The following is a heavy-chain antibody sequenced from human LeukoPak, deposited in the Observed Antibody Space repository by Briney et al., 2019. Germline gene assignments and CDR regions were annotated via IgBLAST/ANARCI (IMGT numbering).Heavy chain of an antibody. V-gene: IGHV1-69*13. CDR2: IIPIFGTA. J-gene: IGHJ6*02. CDR3: ARDKYCCYGMDV. CDR1: GCTFSSHA. Sequence: SLNVSCKASGCTFSSHAIRWVRQDPGQGLEWMGGIIPIFGTANYAQKFQGRVTITADESTSTAYMELSSLRSEDTAVYYCARDKYCCYGMDVWGQGTTVTVSS. D-gene: IGHD2-8*02.